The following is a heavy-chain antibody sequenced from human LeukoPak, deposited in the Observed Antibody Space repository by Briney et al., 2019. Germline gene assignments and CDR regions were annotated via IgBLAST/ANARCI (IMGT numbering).Heavy chain of an antibody. CDR3: AKEGGDYYDSSGYDY. V-gene: IGHV3-23*01. D-gene: IGHD3-22*01. Sequence: PGGSLRLSCAASGFTFSSYAMSWARQAPGKGLEWVSAISGSGGSTYYADSVKGRFTISRDNSKNTLYLQMNSLRAEDTAVYYCAKEGGDYYDSSGYDYWGQGTLVTVSS. J-gene: IGHJ4*02. CDR2: ISGSGGST. CDR1: GFTFSSYA.